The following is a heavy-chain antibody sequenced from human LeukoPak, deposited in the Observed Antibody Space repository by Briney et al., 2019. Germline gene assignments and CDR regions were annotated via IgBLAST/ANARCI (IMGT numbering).Heavy chain of an antibody. CDR3: AREPDSSGYYFGA. J-gene: IGHJ4*02. CDR2: IYYNGST. CDR1: GGSINSYY. Sequence: PSETLSLTCTVSGGSINSYYCSWIRQPPGKGLEWIGFIYYNGSTNYNPSLKSRVTISVDTSKNQFSLKLSSVTAADTAVYYCAREPDSSGYYFGAWGQGTLVTVSS. V-gene: IGHV4-59*01. D-gene: IGHD3-22*01.